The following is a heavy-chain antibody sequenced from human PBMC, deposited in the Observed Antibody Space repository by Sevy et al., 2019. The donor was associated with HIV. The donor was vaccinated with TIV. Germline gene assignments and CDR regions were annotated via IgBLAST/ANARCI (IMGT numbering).Heavy chain of an antibody. CDR2: ISWNSGSI. CDR1: GFTFDDYA. Sequence: GGSLRLSCAASGFTFDDYAMHWVRQAPGKGLEWVSGISWNSGSIGYADSVKDRFTISRDNAKNSLYLQMNSLRAEDAALYYCAKGRIRLWYHAFDIWGQGTMVTVSS. J-gene: IGHJ3*02. CDR3: AKGRIRLWYHAFDI. D-gene: IGHD5-18*01. V-gene: IGHV3-9*01.